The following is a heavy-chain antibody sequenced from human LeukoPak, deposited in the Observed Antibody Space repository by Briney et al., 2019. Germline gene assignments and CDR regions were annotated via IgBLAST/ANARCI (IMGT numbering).Heavy chain of an antibody. CDR1: GFTLSSYA. J-gene: IGHJ4*02. V-gene: IGHV3-23*01. D-gene: IGHD6-13*01. Sequence: PGGSLRLSCAASGFTLSSYALSWVRQAPAKGLEWVSVISGSGSTTYYADSVKGRFTICRDNSKNTLYLQMDSLRAEDTAIYYCARRMGNSSSWFYFEHWGQGTLVTVSS. CDR3: ARRMGNSSSWFYFEH. CDR2: ISGSGSTT.